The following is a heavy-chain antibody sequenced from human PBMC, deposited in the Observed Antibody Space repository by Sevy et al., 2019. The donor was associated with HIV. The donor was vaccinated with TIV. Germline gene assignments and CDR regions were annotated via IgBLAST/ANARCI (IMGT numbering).Heavy chain of an antibody. V-gene: IGHV5-51*01. J-gene: IGHJ3*02. CDR1: GYSFTAYW. CDR2: LFPGNSDV. Sequence: GESLKISCQASGYSFTAYWIGWVRQMPGKGLEWMGILFPGNSDVRTFQGQVTVSVDKSINTAYLQWGSLTASDSARYYCARGGLLPLYGFDIWGQGTKVTVSS. D-gene: IGHD2-15*01. CDR3: ARGGLLPLYGFDI.